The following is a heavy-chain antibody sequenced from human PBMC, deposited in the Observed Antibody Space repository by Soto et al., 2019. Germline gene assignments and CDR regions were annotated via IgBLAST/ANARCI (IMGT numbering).Heavy chain of an antibody. D-gene: IGHD3-22*01. CDR2: IFPSDSDT. J-gene: IGHJ5*02. Sequence: PVDSLKISCRTSGDGFTSYWIAWVRQMPGKGLEWMGIIFPSDSDTRYSPSFQGQVTISADRSTSTVFLQWARLKASDTAVYFCARKDKSGYGNWSAPRGKGTRVTVSS. CDR3: ARKDKSGYGNWSAP. CDR1: GDGFTSYW. V-gene: IGHV5-51*01.